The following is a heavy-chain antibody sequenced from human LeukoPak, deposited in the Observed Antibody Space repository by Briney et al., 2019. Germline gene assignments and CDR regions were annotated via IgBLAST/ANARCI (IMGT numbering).Heavy chain of an antibody. CDR2: IFYDGSKK. J-gene: IGHJ4*02. CDR3: ARSLGETTFDW. V-gene: IGHV3-33*01. CDR1: GFTFRNYG. D-gene: IGHD3-16*01. Sequence: GSLRLSCVASGFTFRNYGMHWIRQAPGKGLEWVSVIFYDGSKKYYADFVKGRFTISRDNSKNVVYLQMDSLRAEDTAFYYCARSLGETTFDWWGQGTLVTVPS.